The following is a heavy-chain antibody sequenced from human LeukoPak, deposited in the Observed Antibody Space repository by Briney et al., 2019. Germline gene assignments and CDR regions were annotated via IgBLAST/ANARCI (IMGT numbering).Heavy chain of an antibody. CDR1: GFRFSSYG. J-gene: IGHJ4*02. D-gene: IGHD2-2*01. Sequence: GGSLRLSCAASGFRFSSYGMNWVRQAPGKGLEWVAVISNDGRNKYYADSVKGRFTISRDNSKNTLYLQMNSLGADDTAVYYCAKDGNKARSRNFDYWGQGTLVTVSS. CDR3: AKDGNKARSRNFDY. CDR2: ISNDGRNK. V-gene: IGHV3-30*18.